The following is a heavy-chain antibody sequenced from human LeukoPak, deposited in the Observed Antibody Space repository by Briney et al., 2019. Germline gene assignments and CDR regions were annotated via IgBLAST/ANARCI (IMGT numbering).Heavy chain of an antibody. CDR3: ARDAGGYFDY. Sequence: GASVKVSRKASEGTFSSYAISWVRQAPGQGLEWMGGIIPIFGTANYAQKFQGRVTITTDESTSTAYVELSSLRSEDTAVYYCARDAGGYFDYWGQGTLVTVSS. J-gene: IGHJ4*02. V-gene: IGHV1-69*05. CDR2: IIPIFGTA. CDR1: EGTFSSYA.